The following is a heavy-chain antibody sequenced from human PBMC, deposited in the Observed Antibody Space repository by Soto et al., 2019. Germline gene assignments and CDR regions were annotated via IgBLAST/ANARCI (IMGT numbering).Heavy chain of an antibody. CDR2: IYPGDSDT. CDR1: GYSFTSYW. D-gene: IGHD6-13*01. J-gene: IGHJ3*02. Sequence: GESLKISCKGSGYSFTSYWIGWVRQMPGKGLEWMGIIYPGDSDTRYSPSFQGQVTISADKSISTAYLQWSSLKASDTAMYYCARHSGQQLLKDAFDIWGQGTMVTVS. CDR3: ARHSGQQLLKDAFDI. V-gene: IGHV5-51*01.